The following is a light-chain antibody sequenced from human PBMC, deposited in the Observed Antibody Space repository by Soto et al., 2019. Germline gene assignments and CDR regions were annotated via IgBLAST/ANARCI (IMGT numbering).Light chain of an antibody. J-gene: IGKJ4*01. CDR3: HQYDNLPLT. CDR1: QDISNY. V-gene: IGKV1-33*01. CDR2: DAS. Sequence: DIQMTQSPSSLSASVGDRVTITCQASQDISNYLNWYQQKPGKAPKLLIYDASNLETGVPSRFSGSGSGTDFTFTISSLQPEDLATDYCHQYDNLPLTFGGGTKVEIK.